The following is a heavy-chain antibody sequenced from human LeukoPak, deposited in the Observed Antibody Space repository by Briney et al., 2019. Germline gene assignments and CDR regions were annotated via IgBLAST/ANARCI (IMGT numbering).Heavy chain of an antibody. V-gene: IGHV3-64*01. Sequence: GGSLSLSCAASGFTFSAFGMHWVRQAPGKGLEYVSAISGDGGSTYYANSVKVRFTISRDNSKNTLYLQMGSLRAEDMAVYYCARVRSYGSSGYYYDYWGQGTLATVSS. D-gene: IGHD3-22*01. CDR2: ISGDGGST. CDR3: ARVRSYGSSGYYYDY. CDR1: GFTFSAFG. J-gene: IGHJ4*02.